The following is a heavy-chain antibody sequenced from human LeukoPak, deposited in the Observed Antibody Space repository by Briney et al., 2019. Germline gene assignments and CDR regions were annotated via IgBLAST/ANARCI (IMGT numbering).Heavy chain of an antibody. CDR2: IYDSGST. V-gene: IGHV4-39*07. CDR3: AREWYNWNYFDY. D-gene: IGHD1-20*01. CDR1: GGSIRSSYYY. Sequence: SETLSLTCTVSGGSIRSSYYYWGWIRQPPGKGLEWIGSIYDSGSTYYNPSLKSRVTISVDTSKNQFSLKLSSVTAADTAVYYCAREWYNWNYFDYWGQGTLVTVSS. J-gene: IGHJ4*02.